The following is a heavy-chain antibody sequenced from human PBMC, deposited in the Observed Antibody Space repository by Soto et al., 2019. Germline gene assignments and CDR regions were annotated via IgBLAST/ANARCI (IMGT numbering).Heavy chain of an antibody. CDR3: ARAPETPPIVRVVVPYFFDS. J-gene: IGHJ4*02. D-gene: IGHD3-16*02. CDR1: GGSFSGYY. CDR2: INHSGST. V-gene: IGHV4-34*01. Sequence: SETLSLTCAVYGGSFSGYYWSWIRQPPGKGLEWIGEINHSGSTNYNPSLKSRVTISVDTSKNQFSLSVSSVTAADTAVYYCARAPETPPIVRVVVPYFFDSWGQGTLVTVSS.